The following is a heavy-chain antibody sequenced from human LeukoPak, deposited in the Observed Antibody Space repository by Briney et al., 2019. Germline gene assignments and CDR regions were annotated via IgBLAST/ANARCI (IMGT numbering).Heavy chain of an antibody. V-gene: IGHV4-30-2*01. CDR1: GGSISSGGYS. D-gene: IGHD3-22*01. CDR2: IYHSGST. Sequence: PSETLSLTCAVSGGSISSGGYSWSWIRQPPGKGLEWIGYIYHSGSTYYNPSLKSRVTISVDTSKNQFSLKLSSVTAADTAVYYCARAQYYYDSSGYLGFAEYFQHWGQGTLVTVSS. J-gene: IGHJ1*01. CDR3: ARAQYYYDSSGYLGFAEYFQH.